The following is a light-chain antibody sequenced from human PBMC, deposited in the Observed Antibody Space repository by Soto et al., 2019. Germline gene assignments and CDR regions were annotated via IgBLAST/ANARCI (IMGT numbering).Light chain of an antibody. CDR1: QCVLYSPNSKNY. V-gene: IGKV4-1*01. CDR2: WAS. CDR3: HQYYLTPYT. J-gene: IGKJ2*01. Sequence: DIVMTQSPDSLAVSLGERATINCKSSQCVLYSPNSKNYLAWYQQKPGQPPKLLIFWASTRESGVPDRFSGSGSGTDFTLTISSLHAEDVAVYYCHQYYLTPYTFGQGTKLEI.